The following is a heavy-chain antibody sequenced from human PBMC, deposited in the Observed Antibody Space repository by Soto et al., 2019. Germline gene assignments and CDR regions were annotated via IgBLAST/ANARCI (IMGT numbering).Heavy chain of an antibody. V-gene: IGHV3-23*01. D-gene: IGHD3-3*01. CDR3: AKDQAILKDFWSGYPHFDY. CDR2: ISGSGGST. CDR1: GFTFSSYA. Sequence: GGSLRLSCAASGFTFSSYAMSWVRQAPGKGLEWVSAISGSGGSTYYADSVKGRFTISRDNSKNTLYLQMNSLRAEDTAVYYCAKDQAILKDFWSGYPHFDYWGQGTLVTVSS. J-gene: IGHJ4*02.